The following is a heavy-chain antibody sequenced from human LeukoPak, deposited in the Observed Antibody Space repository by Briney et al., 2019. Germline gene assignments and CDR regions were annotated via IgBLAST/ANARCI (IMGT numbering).Heavy chain of an antibody. CDR3: AGEGDNYDFWSGSSMNWFDP. Sequence: ASVKVSCKASGYTFTGYYMHWVRQAPGQGLEWMGRINPNSGGTNYAQKFQGRVTMTRDTSISTAYMELSRLRSDDTAVYYCAGEGDNYDFWSGSSMNWFDPWGQGTLVTVSS. D-gene: IGHD3-3*01. CDR2: INPNSGGT. J-gene: IGHJ5*02. CDR1: GYTFTGYY. V-gene: IGHV1-2*06.